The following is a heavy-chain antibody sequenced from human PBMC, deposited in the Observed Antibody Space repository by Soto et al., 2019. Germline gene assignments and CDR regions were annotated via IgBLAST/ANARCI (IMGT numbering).Heavy chain of an antibody. D-gene: IGHD6-19*01. CDR1: GFSFSTHA. V-gene: IGHV3-23*01. Sequence: VGSLRLSCTASGFSFSTHAMSWVRQAPGKGLEWVSCISSGGTTTFYAASVEGRFTISRDKSKNTLYLQMNSLRADDTAVYYCAREGGSIGGWFGRKFDSWGQGTQVTVSS. CDR3: AREGGSIGGWFGRKFDS. J-gene: IGHJ4*02. CDR2: ISSGGTTT.